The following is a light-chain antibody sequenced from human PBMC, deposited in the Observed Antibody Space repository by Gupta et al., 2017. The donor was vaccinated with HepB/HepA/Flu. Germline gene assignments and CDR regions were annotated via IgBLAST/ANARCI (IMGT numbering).Light chain of an antibody. V-gene: IGKV1-39*01. CDR2: AAS. Sequence: DIQMTQSPSSLPASVGDRVTITCRASQSISSYLNWYQQKPGKAPKLLIYAASSLQSGVPSRFSGSGSGTDFTHTISSLQPEDFATYYCQQSYSTPWTFGQGTKVEIK. CDR3: QQSYSTPWT. CDR1: QSISSY. J-gene: IGKJ1*01.